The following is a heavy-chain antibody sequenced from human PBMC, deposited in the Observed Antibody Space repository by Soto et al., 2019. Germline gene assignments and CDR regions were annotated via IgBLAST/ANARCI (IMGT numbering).Heavy chain of an antibody. CDR1: GFTFSNYW. D-gene: IGHD3-10*01. CDR3: GRDYNGLGA. Sequence: EVQLVESGGGLVQPGGSLRLSCAASGFTFSNYWMHWVRQAPGKGLVWVARISGDGRTTTYVDSVKGRFTLFRDNAKSTLYLHMNSLTAEDTAVYYCGRDYNGLGAWGQGPLVTVSS. CDR2: ISGDGRTT. J-gene: IGHJ5*02. V-gene: IGHV3-74*01.